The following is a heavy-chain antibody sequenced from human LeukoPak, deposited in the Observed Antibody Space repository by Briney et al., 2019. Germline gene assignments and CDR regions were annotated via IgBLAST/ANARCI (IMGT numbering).Heavy chain of an antibody. D-gene: IGHD3-10*01. CDR1: GYTFTSYY. V-gene: IGHV1-2*02. Sequence: GASVKVSCKASGYTFTSYYMHWVRQAPGQGLEWMGWINPHSGGTDHAQKFQGRVTMTRDTSISTAYMELRSLRSDDTAVYYCARAFTMVRGVTLLGYWGQGTLVTVSS. CDR3: ARAFTMVRGVTLLGY. CDR2: INPHSGGT. J-gene: IGHJ4*02.